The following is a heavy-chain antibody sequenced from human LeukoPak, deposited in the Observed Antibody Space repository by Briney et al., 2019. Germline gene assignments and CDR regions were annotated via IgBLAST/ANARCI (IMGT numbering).Heavy chain of an antibody. Sequence: ASVKVSCTASGGTFSSYAISWVRQAPGQGLEWMGGIIPIFGTANYAQKFQGRVTITADKSTSTAYMELSSLRSEDTAVYYCAKSSSWVNWFDPWGQGTLVTVSS. CDR1: GGTFSSYA. V-gene: IGHV1-69*06. CDR2: IIPIFGTA. D-gene: IGHD6-13*01. J-gene: IGHJ5*02. CDR3: AKSSSWVNWFDP.